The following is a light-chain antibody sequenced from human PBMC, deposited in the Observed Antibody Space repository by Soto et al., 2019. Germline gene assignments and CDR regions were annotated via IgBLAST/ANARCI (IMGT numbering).Light chain of an antibody. J-gene: IGKJ4*01. CDR1: QSLLHSNGYNY. V-gene: IGKV2-28*01. CDR3: MQALQTPLT. Sequence: DIVMTQSPLSLPVTTGEPASISCRSSQSLLHSNGYNYLDWYLQKPGQSPQLLIYLGSNRASGVPDRLSGSGSGTDFTLKISRVEAEDVGVYYCMQALQTPLTFGGGTKMEIK. CDR2: LGS.